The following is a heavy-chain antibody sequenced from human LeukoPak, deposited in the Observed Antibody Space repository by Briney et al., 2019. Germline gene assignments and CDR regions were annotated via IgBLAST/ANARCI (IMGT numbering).Heavy chain of an antibody. V-gene: IGHV3-53*01. CDR2: IYSGGST. CDR3: ANDWGTREEDY. CDR1: GFTVSSNY. Sequence: GSLRLSCAASGFTVSSNYMSWVRQAPGKGLEWVSVIYSGGSTYYADSVKGRFTISRDNSKNTLYLQMNSLRAEDTAVYYCANDWGTREEDYWGQGTLVTVSS. D-gene: IGHD7-27*01. J-gene: IGHJ4*02.